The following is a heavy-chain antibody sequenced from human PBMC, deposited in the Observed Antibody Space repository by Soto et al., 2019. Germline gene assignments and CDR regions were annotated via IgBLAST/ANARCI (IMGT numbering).Heavy chain of an antibody. D-gene: IGHD2-2*01. CDR1: GFTFSTYS. CDR3: ARDFCPPVVPDALYFFDF. V-gene: IGHV3-21*01. CDR2: ISSSSSYI. J-gene: IGHJ4*02. Sequence: GGSLRLSCAASGFTFSTYSMNWVRQAPGKGLEWVSSISSSSSYIYYADSMKGRFTISRDNARNALYLQMNSLRAEDTAVYYYARDFCPPVVPDALYFFDFWGQGTLVTVSS.